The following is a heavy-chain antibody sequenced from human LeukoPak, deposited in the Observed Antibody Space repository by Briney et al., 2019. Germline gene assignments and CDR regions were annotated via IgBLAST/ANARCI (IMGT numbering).Heavy chain of an antibody. D-gene: IGHD3-10*01. V-gene: IGHV3-23*01. J-gene: IGHJ4*02. Sequence: GGSLRLSCAASGFTFSSYAMSWFRQAPGKGLEWVSAISGSGGSTYYADSVKGRFTISRDNSKNTLYLQMNSLRAEDTAVYYCASGSTPGNGYYFDSWGQGTLVTVSS. CDR3: ASGSTPGNGYYFDS. CDR2: ISGSGGST. CDR1: GFTFSSYA.